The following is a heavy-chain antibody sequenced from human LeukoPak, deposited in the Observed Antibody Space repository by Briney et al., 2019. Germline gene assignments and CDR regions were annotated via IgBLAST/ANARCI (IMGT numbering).Heavy chain of an antibody. CDR3: ARDMGSGWYSLDY. CDR2: ISGSGSST. J-gene: IGHJ4*02. V-gene: IGHV3-23*01. Sequence: PGGSLRLSCAASGFTFSSYAMSWVRQAPGKGLEWVSAISGSGSSTYYADSVKGRFTISRDNAKNSLYLQMNSLRAEDTAVYYCARDMGSGWYSLDYWGQGTLVTVSS. CDR1: GFTFSSYA. D-gene: IGHD6-19*01.